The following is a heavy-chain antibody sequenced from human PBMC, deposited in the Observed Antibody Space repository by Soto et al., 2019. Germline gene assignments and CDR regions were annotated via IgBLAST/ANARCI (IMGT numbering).Heavy chain of an antibody. D-gene: IGHD6-13*01. Sequence: WGTLRLSCSASGFTFSSYGLHWFRQAPGKGLERVAVICYDGSRKYYADSVKGRFTISRDNSNNTLYLQMNSLRAAAKAVYYCAKLILVVPANSIAAAGFRTSLTGMDDWGQGTTVTVSS. CDR2: ICYDGSRK. J-gene: IGHJ6*02. CDR3: AKLILVVPANSIAAAGFRTSLTGMDD. V-gene: IGHV3-30*18. CDR1: GFTFSSYG.